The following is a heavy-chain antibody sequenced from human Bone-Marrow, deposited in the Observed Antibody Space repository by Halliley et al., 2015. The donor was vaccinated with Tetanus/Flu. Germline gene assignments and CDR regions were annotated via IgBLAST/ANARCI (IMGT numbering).Heavy chain of an antibody. V-gene: IGHV4-31*03. Sequence: TLSLTCTPSGGSISSGGFYWNWIRQHPGKGLEWIGYIHYSGSTFYNPSLKSRVTMSVDTSKNQFSLRLTSVTAADTAVYSCARGAAGTDVGDAFDAWGQGTMVTVSS. D-gene: IGHD6-13*01. J-gene: IGHJ3*01. CDR1: GGSISSGGFY. CDR3: ARGAAGTDVGDAFDA. CDR2: IHYSGST.